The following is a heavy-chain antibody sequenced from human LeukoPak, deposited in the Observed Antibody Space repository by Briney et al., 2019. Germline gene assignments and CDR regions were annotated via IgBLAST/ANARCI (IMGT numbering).Heavy chain of an antibody. CDR3: ARGGQVRGYCSSTSCYAFFDP. D-gene: IGHD2-2*01. V-gene: IGHV4-4*07. Sequence: SETLSLTCTVSGDSISSYHWNWIRQPAGKGLEWIGRIYTTGSTNYNPSLKSLVTMSVDTSKNQFSLKLSSVTAADTAVYYCARGGQVRGYCSSTSCYAFFDPWGPGTLVTVSS. CDR2: IYTTGST. CDR1: GDSISSYH. J-gene: IGHJ5*02.